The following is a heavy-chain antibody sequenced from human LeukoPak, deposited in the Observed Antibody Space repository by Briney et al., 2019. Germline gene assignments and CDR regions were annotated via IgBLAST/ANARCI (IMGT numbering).Heavy chain of an antibody. D-gene: IGHD2-21*02. Sequence: PGGSLRLSCAASGFTVSSNYMSWVRQAPGKGLEWVSVIYSGGSTYYADSVKGRFTISRDNSKNTLYLQMNSLRAEDTAVYYCARDFGGDCYGSVDYWGQGTLVTVSS. CDR1: GFTVSSNY. J-gene: IGHJ4*02. CDR3: ARDFGGDCYGSVDY. V-gene: IGHV3-66*02. CDR2: IYSGGST.